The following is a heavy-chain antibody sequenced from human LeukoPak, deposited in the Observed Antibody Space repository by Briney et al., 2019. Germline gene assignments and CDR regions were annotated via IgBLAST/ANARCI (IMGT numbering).Heavy chain of an antibody. Sequence: GGSLRLSCAASGFTFSSYSMNWVRQAPGKGLEWVSSISSSSSYIYYADSVKGRFTISRDNAKNSLYLQMNSLRPEDTAVYYCAKGRYDILTGYPWYFDYWGQGTLVTVSS. CDR1: GFTFSSYS. CDR2: ISSSSSYI. CDR3: AKGRYDILTGYPWYFDY. D-gene: IGHD3-9*01. V-gene: IGHV3-21*01. J-gene: IGHJ4*02.